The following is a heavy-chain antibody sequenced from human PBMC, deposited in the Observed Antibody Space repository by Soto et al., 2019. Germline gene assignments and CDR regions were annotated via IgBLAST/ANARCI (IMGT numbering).Heavy chain of an antibody. CDR1: EFTFSSYW. V-gene: IGHV3-74*01. CDR2: INSDESST. J-gene: IGHJ4*02. Sequence: PGGSLRLSCAASEFTFSSYWMHWVRQAPGKGLVWVSRINSDESSTNYADSVKGRFTISRDNAKNTLYLQMDSLRAEDTAVYYCARATLSSGWFDDWGQGTLVTVSS. CDR3: ARATLSSGWFDD. D-gene: IGHD6-19*01.